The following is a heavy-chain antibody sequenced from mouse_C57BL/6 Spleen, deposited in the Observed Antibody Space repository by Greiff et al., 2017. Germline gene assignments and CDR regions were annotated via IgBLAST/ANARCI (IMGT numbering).Heavy chain of an antibody. Sequence: EVHLVESGGGLVQLGESLKLSCESNEYEFPSHDMSWVRKTPEKRLEWVAAINSDGGSTYYPDTMERRFIFSRDNTEKTLYLQMSSLGSEDTALYYCARHVGGYFDVWGTGTTVTVSS. CDR1: EYEFPSHD. CDR3: ARHVGGYFDV. CDR2: INSDGGST. J-gene: IGHJ1*03. V-gene: IGHV5-2*01.